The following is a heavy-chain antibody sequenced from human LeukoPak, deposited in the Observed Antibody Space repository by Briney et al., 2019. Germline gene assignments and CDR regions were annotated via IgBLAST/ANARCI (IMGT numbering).Heavy chain of an antibody. Sequence: SETLSLTCTVSGGSISSSSYYWGWIRQPPGKGLEWIGSIYYSGSTYYNPSLKSRVTISVDTSKNQFSLKLSSVTAADTAVYYCARLGDTIPGIAAAWGQGTLVTVSS. D-gene: IGHD6-13*01. CDR2: IYYSGST. V-gene: IGHV4-39*01. CDR1: GGSISSSSYY. CDR3: ARLGDTIPGIAAA. J-gene: IGHJ4*02.